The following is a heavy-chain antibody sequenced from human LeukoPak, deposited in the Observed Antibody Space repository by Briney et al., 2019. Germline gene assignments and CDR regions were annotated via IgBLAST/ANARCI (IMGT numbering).Heavy chain of an antibody. J-gene: IGHJ4*02. CDR1: GYTFTSYY. CDR3: ARDPRPSYESGGYYYPGDY. CDR2: INPSGGST. V-gene: IGHV1-46*01. Sequence: ASVKVSCKASGYTFTSYYMHWVRQAPGQGLEWMAIINPSGGSTSYAQKFQGRVTMTGDTSTSTVYMELSSLRSEDTAVYYCARDPRPSYESGGYYYPGDYWGQGTLVTVSS. D-gene: IGHD3-22*01.